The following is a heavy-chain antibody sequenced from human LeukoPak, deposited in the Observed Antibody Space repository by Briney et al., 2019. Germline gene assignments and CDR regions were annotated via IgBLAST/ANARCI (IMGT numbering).Heavy chain of an antibody. CDR1: GFTFSSYE. J-gene: IGHJ4*02. Sequence: PGGSLRLSCAASGFTFSSYEMNWVRQAPGKGLDWVSYTSSSGSTIYYADSVKGRFTISRDNDKNSLYLQMNSLRAEDTAVYYCARVGGDVFDYWGQGTLVTVSS. CDR3: ARVGGDVFDY. D-gene: IGHD2-21*02. V-gene: IGHV3-48*03. CDR2: TSSSGSTI.